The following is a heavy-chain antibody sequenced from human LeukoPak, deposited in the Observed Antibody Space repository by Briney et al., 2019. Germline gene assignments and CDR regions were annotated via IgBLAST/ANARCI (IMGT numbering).Heavy chain of an antibody. CDR1: GYTFTSYY. Sequence: GASVKVSCKASGYTFTSYYMHWVRQAPGQGLEWMGIINPSGGSTSYAQKFQGRVTMTRDTSTSTVYMELSSLRSEDTAVYYCARDHGVITMMNGGDYWGQGTLVTVSS. CDR3: ARDHGVITMMNGGDY. V-gene: IGHV1-46*01. J-gene: IGHJ4*02. CDR2: INPSGGST. D-gene: IGHD3-22*01.